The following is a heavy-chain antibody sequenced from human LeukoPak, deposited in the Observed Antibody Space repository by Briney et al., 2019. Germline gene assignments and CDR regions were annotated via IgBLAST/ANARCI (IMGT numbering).Heavy chain of an antibody. V-gene: IGHV1-2*02. D-gene: IGHD2-15*01. J-gene: IGHJ4*02. Sequence: ASVKVSCKASGYTFTGYYMHWVRQAPGQGLEWMGWINPNSGGTNYAQKFQGRVTMTRDTSISTAYMELSRPRSDDTAVYYCATGDVVVVAAAIDYWGQGTLVTVSS. CDR2: INPNSGGT. CDR3: ATGDVVVVAAAIDY. CDR1: GYTFTGYY.